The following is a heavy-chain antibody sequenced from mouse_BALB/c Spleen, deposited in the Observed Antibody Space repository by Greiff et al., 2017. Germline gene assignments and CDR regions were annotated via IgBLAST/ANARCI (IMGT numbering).Heavy chain of an antibody. CDR1: GFTFSSFG. Sequence: EVKLVESGGGLVQPGGSRKLSCAASGFTFSSFGMHWVRQAPEKGLEWVAYISSGSSTIYYADTVKGRFTISRDNPKNTLFLQMTSLRSEDTAMYYCARWGDGGYAMDYLGQGTSVTVSS. CDR3: ARWGDGGYAMDY. CDR2: ISSGSSTI. D-gene: IGHD3-3*01. J-gene: IGHJ4*01. V-gene: IGHV5-17*02.